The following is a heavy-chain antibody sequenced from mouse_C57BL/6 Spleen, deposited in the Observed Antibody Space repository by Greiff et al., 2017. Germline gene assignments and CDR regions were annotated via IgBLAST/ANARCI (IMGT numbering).Heavy chain of an antibody. D-gene: IGHD1-1*01. CDR2: IYPGDGDT. CDR1: GYAFSSYW. Sequence: VKLVESGAELVKPGASVKISCKASGYAFSSYWMNWVKQRPGKGLEWIGQIYPGDGDTNYNGKFKGKATLTVDKSSSTAYMQLSSLTSEDSAVFFCATATVVRRYFDVWGTGTTVTVSS. V-gene: IGHV1-80*01. J-gene: IGHJ1*03. CDR3: ATATVVRRYFDV.